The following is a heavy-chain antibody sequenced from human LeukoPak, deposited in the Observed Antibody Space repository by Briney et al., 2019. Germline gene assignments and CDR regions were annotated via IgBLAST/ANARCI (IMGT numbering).Heavy chain of an antibody. D-gene: IGHD3-10*01. V-gene: IGHV1-2*04. J-gene: IGHJ4*02. CDR3: ARVRGRPSPYYFDY. CDR1: GYTFTGYY. Sequence: ASVKVSCKASGYTFTGYYMHWVRQAPGQGLEWMGWINPNSGGTNYAQKFQGWVTMTRDTSISTAYMELSRLRSDDTAVYYCARVRGRPSPYYFDYWGQGTLVTVSS. CDR2: INPNSGGT.